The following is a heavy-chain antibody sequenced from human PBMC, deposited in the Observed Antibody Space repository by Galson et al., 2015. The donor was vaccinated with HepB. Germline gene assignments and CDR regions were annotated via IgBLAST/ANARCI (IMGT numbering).Heavy chain of an antibody. CDR1: GFAVSSNQ. CDR3: ARAAVGYYYDSSGYGRDHYYNYGMDV. D-gene: IGHD3-22*01. CDR2: IYGGGRT. Sequence: SLRLSCAASGFAVSSNQMNWVRQAPGKGLECVSVIYGGGRTYYADSVKGRFTISRDNSKNTLYLQMNSLRAEDTAVYYCARAAVGYYYDSSGYGRDHYYNYGMDVWGQGTTVTVSS. J-gene: IGHJ6*02. V-gene: IGHV3-53*01.